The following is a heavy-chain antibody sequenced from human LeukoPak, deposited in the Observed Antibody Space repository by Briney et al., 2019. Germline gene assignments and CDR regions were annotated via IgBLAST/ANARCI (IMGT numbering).Heavy chain of an antibody. CDR3: ARRPYSSSWGYYYYYMDV. V-gene: IGHV1-8*01. CDR1: GYTFSSYD. Sequence: ASVKVSCKASGYTFSSYDINWVRQATGQGLEWMGWMNPKSGNTGYAQKFQGRVTMTRNTSISTAYMERSSLRSEDTAVYYCARRPYSSSWGYYYYYMDVWGKGTTVTVSS. CDR2: MNPKSGNT. J-gene: IGHJ6*03. D-gene: IGHD6-13*01.